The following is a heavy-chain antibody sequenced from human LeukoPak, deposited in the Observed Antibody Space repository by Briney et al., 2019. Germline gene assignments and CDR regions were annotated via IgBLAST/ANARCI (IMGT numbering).Heavy chain of an antibody. CDR3: ARGPQNSMIVVVID. CDR2: INSDGSTT. CDR1: GFTFSSHW. J-gene: IGHJ4*02. Sequence: PGGPLRLSCAASGFTFSSHWMHWVCQAPGKGLVWVSRINSDGSTTTYADSVKGRFTISRDNSKNTLYLQMNSLRAEDTAVYYCARGPQNSMIVVVIDWGQGTLVTVSS. V-gene: IGHV3-74*01. D-gene: IGHD3-22*01.